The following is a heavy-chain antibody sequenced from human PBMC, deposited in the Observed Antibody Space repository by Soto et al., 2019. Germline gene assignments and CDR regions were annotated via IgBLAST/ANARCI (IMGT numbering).Heavy chain of an antibody. CDR3: ARGDRGGSGSPASYYYSGLDV. Sequence: DVQLLESGGHSVQPGGSLRLSCAASGFTFSSYAMSWVRQAPGKGLEWVSSVSAGGDMTYYSDSVQGRFTISRYNSNKALFRQMNSLRIEDTALYYCARGDRGGSGSPASYYYSGLDVWGQAATVTVS. D-gene: IGHD3-10*01. J-gene: IGHJ6*02. CDR2: VSAGGDMT. V-gene: IGHV3-23*01. CDR1: GFTFSSYA.